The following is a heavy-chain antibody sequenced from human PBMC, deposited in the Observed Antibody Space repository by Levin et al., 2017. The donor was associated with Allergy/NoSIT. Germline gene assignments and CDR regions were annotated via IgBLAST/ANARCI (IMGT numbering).Heavy chain of an antibody. V-gene: IGHV3-7*01. CDR3: ARDPIPVAARFDY. Sequence: SGGSLRLSCAASGFSFSNFWMSWVRQAPGRGLEWVANIRQDGGENYYVDSVKGRFTISRDNAKNSLYLQMDSLRAEDTAVYYCARDPIPVAARFDYWGQGTLVTVSS. CDR1: GFSFSNFW. J-gene: IGHJ4*02. CDR2: IRQDGGEN. D-gene: IGHD6-6*01.